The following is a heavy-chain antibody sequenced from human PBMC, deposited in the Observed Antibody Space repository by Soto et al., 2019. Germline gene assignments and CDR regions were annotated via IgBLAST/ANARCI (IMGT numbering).Heavy chain of an antibody. Sequence: QVHLVQSGAEVKKPGASVKVSCKASGYTFTSYGITWVRQAPGQGLEWMGWISAHNGNTDYAQKLQGRVSVTRKTSTSTAHMELRSLISDATAVYYCARGRYGDYWGQGALVTVSS. CDR1: GYTFTSYG. J-gene: IGHJ4*02. CDR3: ARGRYGDY. V-gene: IGHV1-18*01. CDR2: ISAHNGNT. D-gene: IGHD1-1*01.